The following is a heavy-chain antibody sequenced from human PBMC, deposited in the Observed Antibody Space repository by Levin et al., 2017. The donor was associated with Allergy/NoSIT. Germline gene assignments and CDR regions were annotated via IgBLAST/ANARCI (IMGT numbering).Heavy chain of an antibody. Sequence: GGSLRLSCAASGFTFSNAWMSWVRQAPGKGLEWVGRIKSKTDGGTTDYAAPVKGRFTISRDDSKNTLYLQMNSLKTEDTAVYYCTTDTEYYDSSGYYYDAFDIWGQGTMVTVSS. V-gene: IGHV3-15*01. CDR2: IKSKTDGGTT. CDR3: TTDTEYYDSSGYYYDAFDI. J-gene: IGHJ3*02. D-gene: IGHD3-22*01. CDR1: GFTFSNAW.